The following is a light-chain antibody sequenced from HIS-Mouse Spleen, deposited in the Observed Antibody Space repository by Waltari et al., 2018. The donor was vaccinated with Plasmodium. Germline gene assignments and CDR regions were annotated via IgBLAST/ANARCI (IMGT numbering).Light chain of an antibody. J-gene: IGLJ3*02. CDR2: YYSDSDK. Sequence: QPVLTQPPSSSASPGESARLTCPLPSDINVGSYNITWYQQNPGSPPRYLLYYYSDSDKGQGSGVPSRFSGSKDASANTGILLISGLQSEDEADYYCMIWPSNASGVFGGGTKLTVL. V-gene: IGLV5-37*01. CDR1: SDINVGSYN. CDR3: MIWPSNASGV.